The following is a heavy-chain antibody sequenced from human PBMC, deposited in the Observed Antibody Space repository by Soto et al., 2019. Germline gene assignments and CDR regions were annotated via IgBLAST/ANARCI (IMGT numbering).Heavy chain of an antibody. Sequence: EVQLLESGGDLVQPGGSLRLSCAASGFTFSSYAMSWVRQAPGKGLEWVSTIRGGGDSTYYADSVKGRFTISRDNSKSTLYLQMHSLRAEDTALYYCAKGMVRGVILDALDIWGQGTMVTVSS. J-gene: IGHJ3*02. CDR3: AKGMVRGVILDALDI. D-gene: IGHD3-10*01. V-gene: IGHV3-23*01. CDR1: GFTFSSYA. CDR2: IRGGGDST.